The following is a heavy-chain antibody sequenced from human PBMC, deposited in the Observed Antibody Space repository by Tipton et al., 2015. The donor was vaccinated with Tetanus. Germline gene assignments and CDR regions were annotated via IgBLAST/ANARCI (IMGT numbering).Heavy chain of an antibody. V-gene: IGHV4-30-4*01. D-gene: IGHD3-10*01. J-gene: IGHJ4*02. CDR3: ASSLWFGELSYYFDY. Sequence: TLSLTCAVSGGSISSGDFYWSWIRQSPGEGLEWIGYIHYSGYTYYNPSLKSRVTISVDTSKNQFSLQLSSVTAADTAVYYCASSLWFGELSYYFDYWGQGTLVTVSS. CDR1: GGSISSGDFY. CDR2: IHYSGYT.